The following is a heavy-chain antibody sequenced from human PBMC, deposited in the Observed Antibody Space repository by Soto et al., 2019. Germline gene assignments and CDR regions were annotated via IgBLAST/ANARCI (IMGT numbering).Heavy chain of an antibody. V-gene: IGHV4-30-2*01. J-gene: IGHJ1*01. Sequence: PSETLSLTCTVSGGSIISGGYSWSWIRQPPGKGLEWIGYIYHSGSTYYNPSLKSRVTISIDRSKNQFSLKLSSVTAADTAVYYCASTSPGYDILTGYSSAEYFQHWGQGTLVTVSS. CDR1: GGSIISGGYS. D-gene: IGHD3-9*01. CDR2: IYHSGST. CDR3: ASTSPGYDILTGYSSAEYFQH.